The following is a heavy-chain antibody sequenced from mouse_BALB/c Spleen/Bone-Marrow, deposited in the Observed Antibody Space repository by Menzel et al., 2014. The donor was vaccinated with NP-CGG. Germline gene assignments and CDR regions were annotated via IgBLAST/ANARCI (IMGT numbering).Heavy chain of an antibody. CDR3: ARDRNYGSSWYFDV. CDR1: GFTFXDYY. CDR2: IRNKANGYTT. V-gene: IGHV7-3*02. D-gene: IGHD1-1*01. Sequence: EVKLVESGGGLVQPGGSLRLSCATSGFTFXDYYMSWVRQPPGKALEWLGFIRNKANGYTTEYSASVKGRFTISRDNSQGILYLQMNTLRAEDSATYYCARDRNYGSSWYFDVWGAGTTVTVSS. J-gene: IGHJ1*01.